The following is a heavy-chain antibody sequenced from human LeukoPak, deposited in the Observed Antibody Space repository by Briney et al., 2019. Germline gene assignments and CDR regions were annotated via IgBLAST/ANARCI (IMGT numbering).Heavy chain of an antibody. CDR2: MNEDGSEI. V-gene: IGHV3-7*03. D-gene: IGHD3-3*01. Sequence: GGPLRLSCGVSGFSFSAFWMSWVRQAPGKGLEWVASMNEDGSEIYHVDSVKGRFTISKDNAKDSLFLQLNTLRAEDTAVYFCARGFSYLDFWGQGTLVTVSS. CDR1: GFSFSAFW. J-gene: IGHJ4*02. CDR3: ARGFSYLDF.